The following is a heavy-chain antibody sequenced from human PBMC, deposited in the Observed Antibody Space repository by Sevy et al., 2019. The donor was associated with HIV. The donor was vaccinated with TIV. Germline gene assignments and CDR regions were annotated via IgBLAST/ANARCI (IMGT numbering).Heavy chain of an antibody. J-gene: IGHJ5*02. D-gene: IGHD2-21*02. V-gene: IGHV3-48*01. CDR2: ISSRSDRI. CDR3: ASVVIVTPS. CDR1: GFDFGDYS. Sequence: GGSLRLSCAASGFDFGDYSMNWVRQAPGKGLEWVSYISSRSDRIYYADSVKGRFTISRDNAKNSLFLQMSSLRVEDTAVYYCASVVIVTPSWGQGTLVTVST.